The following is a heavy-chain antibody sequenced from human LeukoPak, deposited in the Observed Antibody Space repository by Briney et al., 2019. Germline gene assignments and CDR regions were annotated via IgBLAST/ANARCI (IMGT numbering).Heavy chain of an antibody. V-gene: IGHV3-30*18. CDR1: GFTFRSYG. Sequence: GKSLRLSCAASGFTFRSYGMHWVRQAPGKGLEWVAVISYDGSNKYYVDSVKSRFTISRARSKTTLYLQMNSLRAEDTAAYYCAKESKETTRYYFDSWGQGTLVTVSS. J-gene: IGHJ4*02. D-gene: IGHD4-11*01. CDR3: AKESKETTRYYFDS. CDR2: ISYDGSNK.